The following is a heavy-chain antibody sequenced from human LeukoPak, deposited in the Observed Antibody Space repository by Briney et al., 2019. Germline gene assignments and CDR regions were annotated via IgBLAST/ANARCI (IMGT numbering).Heavy chain of an antibody. CDR2: ISGSGGST. CDR1: GFTFSSYA. D-gene: IGHD3-10*01. Sequence: GGSLRLSCAASGFTFSSYAMSWVRQAPGKGLEWVSAISGSGGSTYYADSVKGRFSISRDNFKNTLYLQMNSLRADDTAVYYCTKVIGTGNQVRGYFDNWGQGTLVTVSS. J-gene: IGHJ4*02. CDR3: TKVIGTGNQVRGYFDN. V-gene: IGHV3-23*01.